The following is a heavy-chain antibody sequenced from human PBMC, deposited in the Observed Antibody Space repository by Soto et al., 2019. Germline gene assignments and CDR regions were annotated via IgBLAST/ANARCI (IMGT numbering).Heavy chain of an antibody. CDR2: IYHSGST. CDR3: ARYMRGAGVVAAIHQPLDP. Sequence: SWRPPELSCAVSGGCISSSNWWSWVRQPPGKGLEWIGEIYHSGSTNYNPSLKSRVTISVDKSKNQFSLKLSSVTAADTAVYYCARYMRGAGVVAAIHQPLDPWGQG. CDR1: GGCISSSNW. D-gene: IGHD2-15*01. V-gene: IGHV4-4*02. J-gene: IGHJ5*02.